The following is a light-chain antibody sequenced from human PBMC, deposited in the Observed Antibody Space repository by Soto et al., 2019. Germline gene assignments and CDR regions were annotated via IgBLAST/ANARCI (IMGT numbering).Light chain of an antibody. CDR1: TGPVTNGHF. J-gene: IGLJ1*01. V-gene: IGLV7-46*01. Sequence: QAVVTQEPSLTVSRGGTVTLTCGSSTGPVTNGHFPYWFQQKPGQAPRPLIYDTDTKHSWTPARFSGSLLGDKAALTLSGAQPEDEADYYCLLSYTGRLYVFGPGTKLTVL. CDR2: DTD. CDR3: LLSYTGRLYV.